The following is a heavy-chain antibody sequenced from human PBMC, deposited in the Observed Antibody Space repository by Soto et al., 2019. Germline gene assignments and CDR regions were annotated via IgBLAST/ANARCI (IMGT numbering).Heavy chain of an antibody. CDR1: GYTFTYRD. CDR3: ARSGGGSSFEM. V-gene: IGHV1-45*02. Sequence: SVKVSCKASGYTFTYRDLHWVRQAPGQALEWMGWITPFNGNTNYAQKFQDRVTITRDRSMSTAYMELSSLRSEDTAMYYCARSGGGSSFEMGGQGTMLTVS. J-gene: IGHJ3*02. D-gene: IGHD3-16*01. CDR2: ITPFNGNT.